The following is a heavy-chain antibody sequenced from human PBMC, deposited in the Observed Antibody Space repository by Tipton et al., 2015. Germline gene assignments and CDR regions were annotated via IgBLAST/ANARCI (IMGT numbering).Heavy chain of an antibody. J-gene: IGHJ3*02. CDR3: ARHPARGAFPI. V-gene: IGHV1-69*01. D-gene: IGHD3-10*01. CDR1: GGTFGSFA. CDR2: IIPFFGTP. Sequence: QSGAEVKQPGSSVRVSCKASGGTFGSFAISWMRQAPGQGLEWMGGIIPFFGTPNHAQKFQGRVTITVDESTNTAYMELSNLRSEDTAIYFCARHPARGAFPIWGQGTMVTVSS.